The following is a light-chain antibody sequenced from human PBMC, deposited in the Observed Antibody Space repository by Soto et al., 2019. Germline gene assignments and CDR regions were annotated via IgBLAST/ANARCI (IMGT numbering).Light chain of an antibody. Sequence: EIVLTQSPGTLSLSPGERATHSCRASQSVSNNYLAWCQQKPGQAPRLLIYGASNRATGIPDRFSGSGSGTDFTLTISRLEPEDFAVYYCQQYGSSGTFGHGTKVDIK. J-gene: IGKJ1*01. CDR3: QQYGSSGT. CDR1: QSVSNNY. CDR2: GAS. V-gene: IGKV3-20*01.